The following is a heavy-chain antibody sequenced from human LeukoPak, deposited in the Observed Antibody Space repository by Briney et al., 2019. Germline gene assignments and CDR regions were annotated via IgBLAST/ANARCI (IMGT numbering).Heavy chain of an antibody. D-gene: IGHD3-22*01. CDR2: ISSSSSYI. CDR3: ARMGGGYYDSSGSLAIDY. V-gene: IGHV3-21*01. Sequence: GGSLRLSCAASGFTFSSYSMNWVRQAPGKGLKWVSSISSSSSYIYYADSVKGRFTISRDNAKNSLYLQMNSLRAEDTAVYYCARMGGGYYDSSGSLAIDYWGQGTLVTVSS. J-gene: IGHJ4*02. CDR1: GFTFSSYS.